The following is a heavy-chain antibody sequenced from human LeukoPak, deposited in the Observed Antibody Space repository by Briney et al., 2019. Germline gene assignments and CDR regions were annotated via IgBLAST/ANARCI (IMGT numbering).Heavy chain of an antibody. CDR2: IYPGDSDT. D-gene: IGHD5-12*01. Sequence: GESLKISCKGSGYSFTSYWIGWVRQMPGKGLEWMGIIYPGDSDTRYSPSFQGQVTISADKSISTAYLQWSSLKASDTAMYYCARQSAGYSGYDPNWFDPWGQGTLVTVSS. CDR3: ARQSAGYSGYDPNWFDP. V-gene: IGHV5-51*01. CDR1: GYSFTSYW. J-gene: IGHJ5*02.